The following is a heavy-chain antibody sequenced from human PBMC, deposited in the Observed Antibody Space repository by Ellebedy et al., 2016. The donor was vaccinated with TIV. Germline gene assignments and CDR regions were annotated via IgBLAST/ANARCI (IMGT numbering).Heavy chain of an antibody. CDR1: GGSISSSSYY. CDR2: IYYSGST. J-gene: IGHJ4*02. Sequence: SETLSLTXTVSGGSISSSSYYWGWIRQPPGKGLEWIGSIYYSGSTYYNPSLKSRVTISVDTSKNQFSLKLSSVTAADTAVYYCARGEGGYSRAAAGRGGFDYWGQGTLVTVSS. D-gene: IGHD6-13*01. CDR3: ARGEGGYSRAAAGRGGFDY. V-gene: IGHV4-39*07.